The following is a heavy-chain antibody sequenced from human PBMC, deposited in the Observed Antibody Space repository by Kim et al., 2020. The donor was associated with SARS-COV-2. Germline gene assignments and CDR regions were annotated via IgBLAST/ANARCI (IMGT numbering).Heavy chain of an antibody. CDR1: SGSISSSSYY. D-gene: IGHD3-22*01. V-gene: IGHV4-39*01. CDR3: ARHTSAYSTLVY. Sequence: SETLSLTCTLSSGSISSSSYYWVWIRQPPGKGLEFIGKIHYLGSTDYNPSLKSRVTISIDTSKKYFSLKLTSVTAADTAVYFCARHTSAYSTLVYWGQGALVTVSS. CDR2: IHYLGST. J-gene: IGHJ4*02.